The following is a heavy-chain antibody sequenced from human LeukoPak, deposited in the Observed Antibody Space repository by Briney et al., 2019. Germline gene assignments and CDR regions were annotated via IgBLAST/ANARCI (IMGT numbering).Heavy chain of an antibody. CDR3: ARAVVGARFDY. CDR2: IYYSGST. J-gene: IGHJ4*02. CDR1: GGSLNSYY. V-gene: IGHV4-59*01. Sequence: PSETLSLTCYVSGGSLNSYYWHWIRQPPXXGLEWIGYIYYSGSTNYNPSLKSRLTISVDTSKNQFSLKLSSVTAADTAVYYCARAVVGARFDYWGQGTLVTVSS. D-gene: IGHD2-15*01.